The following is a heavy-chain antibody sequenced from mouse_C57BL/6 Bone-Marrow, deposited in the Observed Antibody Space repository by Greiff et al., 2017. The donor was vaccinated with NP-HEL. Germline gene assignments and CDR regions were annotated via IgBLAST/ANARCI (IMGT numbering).Heavy chain of an antibody. CDR2: IYPGDGDT. D-gene: IGHD1-1*01. J-gene: IGHJ2*01. Sequence: QVQLQQSGPELVKPGASVKISCKASGYAFSSSWMNWVKQRPGKGLEWIGRIYPGDGDTNYNGKFKGKATLTADKSSSTAYMQLSSLTSEDSAVYFCARTDGSGHYYFDYWGQGTTLTVSS. CDR3: ARTDGSGHYYFDY. CDR1: GYAFSSSW. V-gene: IGHV1-80*01.